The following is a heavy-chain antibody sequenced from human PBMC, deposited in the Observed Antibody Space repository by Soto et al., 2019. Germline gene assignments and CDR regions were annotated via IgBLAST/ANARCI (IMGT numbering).Heavy chain of an antibody. CDR2: INPNSGGT. J-gene: IGHJ6*02. CDR3: ARGPPITMVRGAPGASHYGMDV. V-gene: IGHV1-2*04. CDR1: GYTFTGYY. D-gene: IGHD3-10*01. Sequence: QVQLVQSGAEVKKPGASVKVSCKASGYTFTGYYMHWVRQAPGQGLDWMGWINPNSGGTNYAQKFQGWVTMTRDTSISTAYMELSRLRSDDTAVYYCARGPPITMVRGAPGASHYGMDVWGQGTTVTVSS.